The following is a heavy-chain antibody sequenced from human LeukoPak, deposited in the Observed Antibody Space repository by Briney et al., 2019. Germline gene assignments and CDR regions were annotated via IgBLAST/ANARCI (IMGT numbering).Heavy chain of an antibody. CDR3: AKESYYDSSGYSLFDY. J-gene: IGHJ4*02. Sequence: GGSLRLSCAASGFTFSNYWMSWVRQAPGKGLEWVAHINQDGSEKYYVDSVKGRFTISRDNAKNSLYLQMNSLRAEDTAVYYCAKESYYDSSGYSLFDYWGQGTLVTVSS. V-gene: IGHV3-7*05. CDR1: GFTFSNYW. CDR2: INQDGSEK. D-gene: IGHD3-22*01.